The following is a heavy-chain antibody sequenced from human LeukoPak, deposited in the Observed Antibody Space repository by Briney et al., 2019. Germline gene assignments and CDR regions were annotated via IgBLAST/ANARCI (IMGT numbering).Heavy chain of an antibody. V-gene: IGHV3-7*01. Sequence: GGSLRLSCAASGFIFSNYWMAWVRQAPGKGLEWVANMNLDGSVRNYAVSVKGRFTVSRDNAKTSLFLQMNSLRPEDTAVYYCARDGVHDPPFDYWGQGTLVTVSS. CDR2: MNLDGSVR. CDR3: ARDGVHDPPFDY. D-gene: IGHD1-1*01. CDR1: GFIFSNYW. J-gene: IGHJ4*02.